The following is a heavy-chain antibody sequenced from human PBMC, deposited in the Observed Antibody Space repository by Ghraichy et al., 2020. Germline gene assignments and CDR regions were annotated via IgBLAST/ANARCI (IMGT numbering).Heavy chain of an antibody. CDR1: GFTISPNY. CDR2: IYTGDYT. D-gene: IGHD1-26*01. CDR3: ARDREEGGTDY. Sequence: GGSLRLSCEASGFTISPNYMSWVRQAPGKGLEWVSLIYTGDYTFYADSVKGRFTISRDNSKNTLFLQMDSLRAEDTAVYYCARDREEGGTDYWGQGTLVTVSS. V-gene: IGHV3-66*01. J-gene: IGHJ4*02.